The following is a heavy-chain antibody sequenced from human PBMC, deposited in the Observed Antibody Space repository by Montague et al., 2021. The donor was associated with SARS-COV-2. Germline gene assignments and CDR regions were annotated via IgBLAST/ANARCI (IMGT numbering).Heavy chain of an antibody. Sequence: SETLSLTCAVYGGSFSGYYWSWIRQPPGKGLEWIGYIYYSGSTNYNPSLKSRVTISVDTSKNQFSLKLSSVTAADTAVYYCARHPIGSFPRYGMDVWGQGTTVTVSS. CDR3: ARHPIGSFPRYGMDV. V-gene: IGHV4-59*08. CDR1: GGSFSGYY. D-gene: IGHD2-15*01. CDR2: IYYSGST. J-gene: IGHJ6*02.